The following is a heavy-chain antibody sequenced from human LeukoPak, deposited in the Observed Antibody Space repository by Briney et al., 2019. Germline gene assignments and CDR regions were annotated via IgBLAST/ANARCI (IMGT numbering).Heavy chain of an antibody. D-gene: IGHD3-3*01. CDR1: GYTFSSYG. Sequence: GASVKVSCKASGYTFSSYGISWVRQAPGQGLEWMGWISAYNGNTNYAQKLQGRVTMTTDTSTSIAYMELRSLRSDDTAVYYCARDSARFLEWLFPPNFDYWGQGTLVTVSS. CDR3: ARDSARFLEWLFPPNFDY. J-gene: IGHJ4*02. CDR2: ISAYNGNT. V-gene: IGHV1-18*01.